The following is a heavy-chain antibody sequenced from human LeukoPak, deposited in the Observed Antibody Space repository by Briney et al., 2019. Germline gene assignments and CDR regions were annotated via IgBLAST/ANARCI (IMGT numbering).Heavy chain of an antibody. Sequence: GGSLRLSCAASGFTFSDYYISWIRQAPGKGLEWVSYISSSGSNIYYADSVKGRFTISRDNAKNSLYLQMNSLRAEDTAAYYCARDQGIAAAGTLNWFDPWGQGTLVTVSS. J-gene: IGHJ5*02. CDR1: GFTFSDYY. CDR3: ARDQGIAAAGTLNWFDP. D-gene: IGHD6-13*01. V-gene: IGHV3-11*01. CDR2: ISSSGSNI.